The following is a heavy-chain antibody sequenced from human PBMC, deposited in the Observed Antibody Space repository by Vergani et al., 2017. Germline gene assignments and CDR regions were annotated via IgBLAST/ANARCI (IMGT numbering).Heavy chain of an antibody. CDR1: GGTFSSYA. D-gene: IGHD2-21*02. Sequence: QVQLVQSGAEVKKPGSSVKVSCKASGGTFSSYAISWVRQAPGQGLEWMGGIIPIFGTANYAQKFQGRVTITADESTSTAYMELSSLRSEDTAVYYWASPSTAYCGGDCYYRYWGQGTLVTVSS. J-gene: IGHJ4*02. V-gene: IGHV1-69*01. CDR2: IIPIFGTA. CDR3: ASPSTAYCGGDCYYRY.